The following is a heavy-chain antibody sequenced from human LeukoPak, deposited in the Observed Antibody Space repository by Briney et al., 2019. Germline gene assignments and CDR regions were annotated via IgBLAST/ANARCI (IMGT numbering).Heavy chain of an antibody. J-gene: IGHJ4*02. CDR3: ASSPTYYYGSGSYEY. D-gene: IGHD3-10*01. V-gene: IGHV4-4*07. Sequence: SETLSLTCTVSGSSISSYYWSWIRQTAGKGLEWIGRMYSTGSTNYNPSLKSRVTMSVDTSKNHFSLKLSSVTAADTAVYYCASSPTYYYGSGSYEYWGQGTLVTVSS. CDR1: GSSISSYY. CDR2: MYSTGST.